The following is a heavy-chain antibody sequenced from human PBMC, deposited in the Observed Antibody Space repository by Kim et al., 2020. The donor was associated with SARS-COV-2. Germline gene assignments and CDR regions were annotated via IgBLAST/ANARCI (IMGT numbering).Heavy chain of an antibody. CDR2: IYPGDSDT. Sequence: GESLKISCKGSGYSFTSYWIGWVRQMPGKGLEWMGIIYPGDSDTRYSPSFQGQVTISADKSISTAYLQWSSLKASDTAMYYCARLTPSVALQLVPPTDYWGQGTLVTVSS. CDR3: ARLTPSVALQLVPPTDY. J-gene: IGHJ4*02. CDR1: GYSFTSYW. V-gene: IGHV5-51*01. D-gene: IGHD6-6*01.